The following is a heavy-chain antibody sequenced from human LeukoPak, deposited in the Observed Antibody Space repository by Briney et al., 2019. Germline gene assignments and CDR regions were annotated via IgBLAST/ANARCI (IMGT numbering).Heavy chain of an antibody. Sequence: ASVKVSCKASGYSFTGYYIHWVRQAPGQGLEWMGRINPNSGGTNYAQKFQGRVTMTRDTSISTAYMELSRLRSEDTAVYYCASSGSYSNYFDYWGQGTLVTVSS. CDR2: INPNSGGT. CDR3: ASSGSYSNYFDY. CDR1: GYSFTGYY. D-gene: IGHD1-26*01. J-gene: IGHJ4*02. V-gene: IGHV1-2*06.